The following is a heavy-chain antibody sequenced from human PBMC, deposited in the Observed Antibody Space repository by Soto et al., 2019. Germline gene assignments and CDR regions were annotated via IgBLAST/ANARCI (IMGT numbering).Heavy chain of an antibody. CDR1: GYTFTGYY. D-gene: IGHD2-15*01. J-gene: IGHJ4*02. V-gene: IGHV1-2*02. CDR2: INPNSGGT. Sequence: ASVKVSCKASGYTFTGYYIHWVRQAPGQGLEWMGWINPNSGGTNYAQKFQGRVTMTRDTSISTAYMELSRLRSDDTAVYYCARDQGYCSGGSCYYFDYWGQGTLVTVSS. CDR3: ARDQGYCSGGSCYYFDY.